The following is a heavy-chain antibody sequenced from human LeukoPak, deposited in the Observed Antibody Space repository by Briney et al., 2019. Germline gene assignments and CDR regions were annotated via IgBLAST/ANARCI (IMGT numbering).Heavy chain of an antibody. CDR2: INHSGST. J-gene: IGHJ4*02. CDR3: SYYDILTGYYRGDY. V-gene: IGHV4-34*01. Sequence: SETLSLTCAVYGGSFSGYYWSWIRQPPGKGLEWIGEINHSGSTNYNPSHKSRVTISVDTSKNQFSLKLSSVTAADTAVYYCSYYDILTGYYRGDYWGQGTLVTVSS. CDR1: GGSFSGYY. D-gene: IGHD3-9*01.